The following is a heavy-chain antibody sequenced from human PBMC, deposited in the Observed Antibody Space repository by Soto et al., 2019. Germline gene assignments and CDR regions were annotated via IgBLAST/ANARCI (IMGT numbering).Heavy chain of an antibody. CDR2: MSRSSRYI. D-gene: IGHD2-15*01. CDR3: ARDGGVAATLANYFDY. Sequence: EVQLVESGGGLVKPGGSLRLSCAASGFTFNSYSMNWVRQAPGKGLEWVSSMSRSSRYIYYADSVKGRFTISRDNPKNSVYLQMNSLRAEDTAVYYCARDGGVAATLANYFDYWGKGTLVTVSS. CDR1: GFTFNSYS. V-gene: IGHV3-21*01. J-gene: IGHJ4*02.